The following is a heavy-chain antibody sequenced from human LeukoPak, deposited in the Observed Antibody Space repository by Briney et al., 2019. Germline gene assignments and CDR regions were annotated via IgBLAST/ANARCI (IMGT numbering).Heavy chain of an antibody. V-gene: IGHV1-46*03. D-gene: IGHD6-13*01. Sequence: GASVKVSCKASGYTFTSYYMHWVRQAPGQGLEWMGIINPSGGSTSHAQKFQGRVTMTRDTSTSTVYMELSSLRSEDTAVYYCARDWIAAAGTWEVTWFDPWGQGTLVTVSS. CDR3: ARDWIAAAGTWEVTWFDP. CDR2: INPSGGST. J-gene: IGHJ5*02. CDR1: GYTFTSYY.